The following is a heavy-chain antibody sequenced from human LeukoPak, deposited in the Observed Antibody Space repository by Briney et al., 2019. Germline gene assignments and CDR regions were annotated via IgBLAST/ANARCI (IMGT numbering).Heavy chain of an antibody. CDR1: GYIFTGYY. CDR3: ARVLRWVNYGMDV. V-gene: IGHV1-2*02. D-gene: IGHD4-23*01. CDR2: INPNSGGT. J-gene: IGHJ6*02. Sequence: ASVKVSCKASGYIFTGYYMHWVRQAPGQGLEWMGWINPNSGGTNYAQKFQGRVTMTRDTSISTAYMELSRLRSDDTAVYYCARVLRWVNYGMDVWGQGTTVTVSS.